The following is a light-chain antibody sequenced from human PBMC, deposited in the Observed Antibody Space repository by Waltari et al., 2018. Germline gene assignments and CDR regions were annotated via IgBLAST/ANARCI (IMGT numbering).Light chain of an antibody. Sequence: DIQMTQSPPSLSASVGDRVTITCRASQNIRTYLNWYQQTPGKAPRLLIYAAYTLRSGVPARFSASGSGTKFTLTISSLQPEDFATFYCQQTYSDPRTFGGGTKV. J-gene: IGKJ4*01. V-gene: IGKV1-39*01. CDR2: AAY. CDR1: QNIRTY. CDR3: QQTYSDPRT.